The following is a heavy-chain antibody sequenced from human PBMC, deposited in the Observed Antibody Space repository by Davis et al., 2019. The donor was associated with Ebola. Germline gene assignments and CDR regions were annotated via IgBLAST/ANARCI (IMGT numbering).Heavy chain of an antibody. J-gene: IGHJ6*03. Sequence: PGGSLRLSCAASGFTFSTNAMTWVRQAPGKGLEWVSVISGDGDDTYYTDSVKGRFTISRANFKNTLNLQMNSLGVEDTAVYYCAKAVGRAAYYSTYMDVRGKGTMVTVSS. CDR1: GFTFSTNA. V-gene: IGHV3-23*01. CDR2: ISGDGDDT. D-gene: IGHD1-26*01. CDR3: AKAVGRAAYYSTYMDV.